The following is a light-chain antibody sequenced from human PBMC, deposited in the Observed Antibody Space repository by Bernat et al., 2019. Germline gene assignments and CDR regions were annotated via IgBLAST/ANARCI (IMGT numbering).Light chain of an antibody. CDR3: QQYYSYAYT. CDR2: WAS. J-gene: IGKJ2*01. CDR1: QSVLYSSNNKNY. V-gene: IGKV4-1*01. Sequence: DIVMTQSPDSLALSLGERATIDCKSSQSVLYSSNNKNYLAWYQQKPGQPPQLLISWASTRESGVPDRLSGSGSGTDFTLTISRLQAEDVAVYYGQQYYSYAYTFGQGTKLEIK.